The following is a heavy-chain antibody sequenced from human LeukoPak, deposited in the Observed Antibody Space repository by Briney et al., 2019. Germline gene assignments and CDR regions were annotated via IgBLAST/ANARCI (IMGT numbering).Heavy chain of an antibody. CDR1: GGSINTYY. CDR2: IYYSGST. V-gene: IGHV4-59*12. J-gene: IGHJ6*02. Sequence: SETLSLTCTVSGGSINTYYWSWIRQPPGKGLEWIGYIYYSGSTNYNPSLKSRVTISVDTSKNQLSLKLSSVTAADTAVYYCARDSGIAAAGSYYYYGMDVWGQGTTVTVSS. D-gene: IGHD6-13*01. CDR3: ARDSGIAAAGSYYYYGMDV.